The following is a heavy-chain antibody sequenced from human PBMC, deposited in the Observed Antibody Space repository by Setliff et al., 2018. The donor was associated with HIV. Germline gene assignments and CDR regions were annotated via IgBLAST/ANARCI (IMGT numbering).Heavy chain of an antibody. Sequence: LRLSCAVSGLLFSDAWVSWVRQAPGKGLEWVGRIKNIGSGGTSDYAAPVRGRFTISRDDSKNTVYLQMDSLKIEDTAVYYCAHIGAVPVVMSSWGQGTLVTVS. V-gene: IGHV3-15*01. CDR1: GLLFSDAW. CDR3: AHIGAVPVVMSS. CDR2: IKNIGSGGTS. J-gene: IGHJ4*02. D-gene: IGHD2-2*01.